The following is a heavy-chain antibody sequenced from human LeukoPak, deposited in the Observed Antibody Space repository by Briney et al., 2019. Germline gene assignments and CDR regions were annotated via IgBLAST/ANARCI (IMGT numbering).Heavy chain of an antibody. CDR1: GGTFSSYA. Sequence: GASVKVSCKASGGTFSSYAISWVRQAPGQGLEWMGGIIPIFGTANYAQKFQGRVTITADKSTSTAYMELSSLRSEDTAVYYCAREGSGSHDAFDIWGQGTMVTVSS. CDR2: IIPIFGTA. V-gene: IGHV1-69*06. J-gene: IGHJ3*02. CDR3: AREGSGSHDAFDI. D-gene: IGHD1-26*01.